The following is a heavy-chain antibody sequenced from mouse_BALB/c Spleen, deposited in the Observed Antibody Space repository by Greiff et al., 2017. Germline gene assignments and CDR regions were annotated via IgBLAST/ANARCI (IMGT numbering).Heavy chain of an antibody. D-gene: IGHD1-1*01. V-gene: IGHV14-4*02. CDR3: RAAFTTVVETDY. CDR1: GFDIKDYY. Sequence: VQLQQSGAELVRSGASVKMSCTASGFDIKDYYMNWVKQRPEQGLEWIGWIYPGNGDTEYAPKFQGKATMTADTSSNTAYMQLSSLTSEDTAVYYCRAAFTTVVETDYWGQGTTVTVSA. CDR2: IYPGNGDT. J-gene: IGHJ2*01.